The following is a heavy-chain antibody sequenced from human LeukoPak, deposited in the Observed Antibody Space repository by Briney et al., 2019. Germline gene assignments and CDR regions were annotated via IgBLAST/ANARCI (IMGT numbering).Heavy chain of an antibody. CDR3: ARDKSASY. CDR2: IYYSGST. D-gene: IGHD2/OR15-2a*01. J-gene: IGHJ4*02. V-gene: IGHV4-59*01. CDR1: GGSISSYY. Sequence: KTSETLSLTCTVSGGSISSYYWSWIRQPPGKGLEWIGYIYYSGSTNYNPSLKSRVTISVDTSKNQFSLKLSSVTTADTAVYYCARDKSASYWGQGTLVTVSS.